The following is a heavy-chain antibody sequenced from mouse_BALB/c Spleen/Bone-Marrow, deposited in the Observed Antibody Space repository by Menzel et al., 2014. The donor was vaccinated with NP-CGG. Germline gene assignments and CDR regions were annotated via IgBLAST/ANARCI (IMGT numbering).Heavy chain of an antibody. CDR2: IDPANGNT. D-gene: IGHD1-1*01. Sequence: EVQLQESGAELVKPGASVKLSCTASGFNIKDTYMYWVKQRPEQGLEWIGRIDPANGNTKYDPKFQGKATMTADTSSNTAYLQLSSLTSEDTAVYYCARSIDYGTAWFAYWGQGTLVTVSA. V-gene: IGHV14-3*02. CDR3: ARSIDYGTAWFAY. CDR1: GFNIKDTY. J-gene: IGHJ3*01.